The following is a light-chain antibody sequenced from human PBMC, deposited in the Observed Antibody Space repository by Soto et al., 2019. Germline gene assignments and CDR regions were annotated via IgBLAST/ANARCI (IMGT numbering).Light chain of an antibody. CDR2: DAS. V-gene: IGKV3-11*01. CDR3: QQRSNWPPT. CDR1: QSISTY. Sequence: EIVLAQSPATLSLSPGERATLSCRASQSISTYVAWYQQKAGQGPRLLIYDASNRATGIPARFSGSGSGADLTLNISSLEPEDSALYYCQQRSNWPPTFGQGNKLEIK. J-gene: IGKJ2*01.